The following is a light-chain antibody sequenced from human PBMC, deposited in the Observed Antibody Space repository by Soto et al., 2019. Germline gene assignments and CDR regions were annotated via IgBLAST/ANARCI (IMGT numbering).Light chain of an antibody. Sequence: DIQMTQSPATLSASVGDRVTITCRASQSISSWLAWYQQKPGKVPKLLIDDASSLESGFPSRFSGSGSGTEFTLTISSLQPDDFATYYCQQYNTYPWTFGQGTKVDIK. V-gene: IGKV1-5*01. J-gene: IGKJ1*01. CDR3: QQYNTYPWT. CDR2: DAS. CDR1: QSISSW.